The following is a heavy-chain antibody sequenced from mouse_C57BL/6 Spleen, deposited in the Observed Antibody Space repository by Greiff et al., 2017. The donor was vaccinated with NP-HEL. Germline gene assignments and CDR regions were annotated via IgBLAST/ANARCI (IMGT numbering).Heavy chain of an antibody. D-gene: IGHD1-1*01. V-gene: IGHV5-17*01. CDR3: ARVRDYYGSSYFDY. CDR1: GFTFSDYG. Sequence: DVKLVESGGGLVKPGGSLKLSCAASGFTFSDYGMHWVRQAPEKGLEWVAYISSGSSTIYYADTVKGRFTISRDNAKNTLFLQMTSLRSEDTAMYYCARVRDYYGSSYFDYWGQGTTLTVSS. CDR2: ISSGSSTI. J-gene: IGHJ2*01.